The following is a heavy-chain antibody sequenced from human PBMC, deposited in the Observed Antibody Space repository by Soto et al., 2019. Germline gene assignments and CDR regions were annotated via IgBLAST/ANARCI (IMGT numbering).Heavy chain of an antibody. CDR1: GLIFSGHS. CDR2: ISIVPNSM. J-gene: IGHJ4*02. V-gene: IGHV3-21*06. Sequence: GGSLRLSCVASGLIFSGHSFSWVRQAPGKGLEWVSSISIVPNSMYYADSVKGRFTISRGNAKNTMYLEMDSLRVEDTAVYFCARELQSSTEGHWGKGTLVTVSS. D-gene: IGHD6-6*01. CDR3: ARELQSSTEGH.